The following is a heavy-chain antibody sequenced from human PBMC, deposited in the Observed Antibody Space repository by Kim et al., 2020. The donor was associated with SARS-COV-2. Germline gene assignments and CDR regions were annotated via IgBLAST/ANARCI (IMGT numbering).Heavy chain of an antibody. J-gene: IGHJ4*02. D-gene: IGHD1-26*01. Sequence: NPSLKSRVTISVDTSKNQFSLKLTSVTAADTAVYYCASSGGDYSGSYYYWGQGTLVTVSS. CDR3: ASSGGDYSGSYYY. V-gene: IGHV4-34*13.